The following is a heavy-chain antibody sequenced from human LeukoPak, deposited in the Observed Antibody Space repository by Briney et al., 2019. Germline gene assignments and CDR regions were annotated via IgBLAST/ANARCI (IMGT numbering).Heavy chain of an antibody. CDR2: IRYDGSNK. CDR1: GFTFSSYG. CDR3: AKDISLLRVVPAAIDY. V-gene: IGHV3-30*02. Sequence: GGSLRPSCAASGFTFSSYGMHWVRQAPGKGLEWVAFIRYDGSNKYYADSVKGRFTISRDNSKNTLYLQMNSLRAEDTAVYYCAKDISLLRVVPAAIDYWGQGTLVTVSS. D-gene: IGHD2-2*01. J-gene: IGHJ4*02.